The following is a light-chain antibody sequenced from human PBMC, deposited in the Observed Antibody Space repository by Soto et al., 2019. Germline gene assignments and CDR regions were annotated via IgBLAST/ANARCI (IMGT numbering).Light chain of an antibody. CDR3: HQYHNWPRT. V-gene: IGKV3-15*01. CDR1: QSVSSD. Sequence: EIVMTQSPATLSVSPGERATLSCRASQSVSSDLAWYQQKPGQTPSLLIYAASTRATGIPARFSGSGSGTEFTLTINSLQSEDFAVYYCHQYHNWPRTFGQGTKVEL. CDR2: AAS. J-gene: IGKJ1*01.